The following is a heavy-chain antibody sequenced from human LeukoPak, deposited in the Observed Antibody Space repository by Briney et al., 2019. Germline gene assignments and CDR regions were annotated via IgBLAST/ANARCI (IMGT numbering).Heavy chain of an antibody. CDR1: GFSVSNNY. D-gene: IGHD3-3*01. V-gene: IGHV3-53*01. CDR2: IYGDGRT. Sequence: HPGGSLRLSCVVSGFSVSNNYIIWVRQAPGNGLERVSVIYGDGRTSHSASVRGRVTISRDNSKNIVSLQMNTLRAEDTAVYYCARGRGLGVVSPYFDYWGQGTLVTVSS. J-gene: IGHJ4*02. CDR3: ARGRGLGVVSPYFDY.